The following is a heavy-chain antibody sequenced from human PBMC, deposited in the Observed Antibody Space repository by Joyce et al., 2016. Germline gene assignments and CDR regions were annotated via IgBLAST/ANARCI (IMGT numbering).Heavy chain of an antibody. CDR3: AKILTATYSSGWFLDY. V-gene: IGHV3-30*18. D-gene: IGHD6-25*01. J-gene: IGHJ4*02. Sequence: QVQLVESGGGVVQPGRSLRLSCAASGLTFSNYGVHWVRQAPGKGLEWVAVISYDVIYKYYADSVKVRFTISRDNSKNTVFLEMNSLRAEDTAVYYCAKILTATYSSGWFLDYWGQGTLVTVSS. CDR1: GLTFSNYG. CDR2: ISYDVIYK.